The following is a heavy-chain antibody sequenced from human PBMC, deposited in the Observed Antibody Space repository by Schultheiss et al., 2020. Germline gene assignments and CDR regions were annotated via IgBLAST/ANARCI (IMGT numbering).Heavy chain of an antibody. CDR3: AKDRPHITYYFDY. D-gene: IGHD6-6*01. CDR2: ITGSGDRT. J-gene: IGHJ4*01. V-gene: IGHV3-23*01. CDR1: GFTFSTYA. Sequence: GGSLRLSCAASGFTFSTYAMSWVRQAPGKGLEWVSVITGSGDRTFYADSVRGRFTISRDNSKNMLYLQLDSLRAEDTAVYYCAKDRPHITYYFDYWGHGTLVTVSS.